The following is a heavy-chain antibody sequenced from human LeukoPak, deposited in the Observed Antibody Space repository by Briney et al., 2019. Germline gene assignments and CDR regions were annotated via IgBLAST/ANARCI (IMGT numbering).Heavy chain of an antibody. CDR1: GFSFSDYG. Sequence: AGSLRLSCAASGFSFSDYGMHWVRQAPGRGLEWVAVILQDVSNKYYADSVRGRFTVSRDNSRNTLYLQMNSLREEDTALYYCAKDLDRSGHSYWGQGTLLTVST. CDR2: ILQDVSNK. CDR3: AKDLDRSGHSY. V-gene: IGHV3-30*18. J-gene: IGHJ4*02. D-gene: IGHD3-22*01.